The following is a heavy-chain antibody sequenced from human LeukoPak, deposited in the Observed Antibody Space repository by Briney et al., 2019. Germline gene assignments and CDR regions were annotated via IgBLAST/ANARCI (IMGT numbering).Heavy chain of an antibody. J-gene: IGHJ4*02. Sequence: SETLSLTCTVSGGSISSYYWSWIRQPPGKGLEWIGYIYYSGSTNYNPSLKSRVTISVDTSKNQFSLKLSSVTAADTAVYYCARDGPFYYDSSGYMAFDYWGQGTLVTVSS. CDR2: IYYSGST. D-gene: IGHD3-22*01. CDR1: GGSISSYY. CDR3: ARDGPFYYDSSGYMAFDY. V-gene: IGHV4-59*12.